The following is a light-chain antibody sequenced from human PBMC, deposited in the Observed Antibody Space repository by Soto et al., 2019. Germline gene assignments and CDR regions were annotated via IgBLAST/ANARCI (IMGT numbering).Light chain of an antibody. Sequence: EIVMTQSPATLSVSPGERATLSCRASQSVRGNLAWYQQRPGQSPRLLIYGASSRATGIPARSSGSGSGTEFTLSISSLQSEDFAVYYCQQYNNWPFITFGQGTRLEL. V-gene: IGKV3-15*01. CDR1: QSVRGN. CDR3: QQYNNWPFIT. J-gene: IGKJ5*01. CDR2: GAS.